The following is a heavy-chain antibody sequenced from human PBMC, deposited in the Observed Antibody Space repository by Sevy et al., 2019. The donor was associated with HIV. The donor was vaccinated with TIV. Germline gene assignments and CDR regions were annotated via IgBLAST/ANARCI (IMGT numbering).Heavy chain of an antibody. D-gene: IGHD6-13*01. V-gene: IGHV3-72*01. J-gene: IGHJ4*02. Sequence: GGSLRLSCVASGFTFSDHYMEWVRQAPGKGLEWVGRTRNKADGYTTEYAASVKGRFTISRDESKNSLYVQMNSLKAEDTAVYNCATHAGIAAAGRVFDYWGQGTLVTVSS. CDR1: GFTFSDHY. CDR3: ATHAGIAAAGRVFDY. CDR2: TRNKADGYTT.